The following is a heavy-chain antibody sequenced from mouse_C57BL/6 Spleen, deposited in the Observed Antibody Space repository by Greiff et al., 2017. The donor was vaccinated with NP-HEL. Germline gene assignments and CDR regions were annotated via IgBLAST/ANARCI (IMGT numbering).Heavy chain of an antibody. J-gene: IGHJ2*01. V-gene: IGHV1-80*01. D-gene: IGHD1-1*01. CDR3: ASTVVARGY. CDR2: IYPGDGDT. Sequence: VKLQQPGAELVKPGASVKLSCKASGYTFTSYWMNWVKQRPGKGLEWIGQIYPGDGDTNYNGKFKGKATLTADKSSSTAYMQLSSLTSEDSAVYFCASTVVARGYWGQGTTLTVSS. CDR1: GYTFTSYW.